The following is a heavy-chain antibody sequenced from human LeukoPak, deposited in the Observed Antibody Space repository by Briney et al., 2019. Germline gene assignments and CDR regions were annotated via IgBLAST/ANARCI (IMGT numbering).Heavy chain of an antibody. Sequence: GGSLRLSCAASGFTFSSYEMNWFRQAPGKGLEWVSYIDSSGSNIHYADSVKGRFTISRDNAKNSLYMQMNSLRAEDTAVYYCARTKELASISYFDSWGQGTLVTVSS. V-gene: IGHV3-48*03. CDR1: GFTFSSYE. D-gene: IGHD5-24*01. CDR2: IDSSGSNI. CDR3: ARTKELASISYFDS. J-gene: IGHJ4*02.